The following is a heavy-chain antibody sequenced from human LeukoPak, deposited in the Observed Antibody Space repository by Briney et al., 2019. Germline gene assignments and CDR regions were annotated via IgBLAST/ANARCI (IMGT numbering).Heavy chain of an antibody. V-gene: IGHV1-69*13. CDR2: IIPIFGTA. J-gene: IGHJ5*02. Sequence: GASVKVSCKASGGTFSSYAISWVRQAPGQGLEWMGGIIPIFGTANYAQKFQSRVTITADESTSTAYMELSSLRSEDTAVYYCARAGHSYGWDNWFDPWGQGTLVTVSS. CDR1: GGTFSSYA. CDR3: ARAGHSYGWDNWFDP. D-gene: IGHD5-18*01.